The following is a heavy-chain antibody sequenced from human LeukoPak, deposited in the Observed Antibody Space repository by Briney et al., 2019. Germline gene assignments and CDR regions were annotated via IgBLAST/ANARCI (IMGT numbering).Heavy chain of an antibody. CDR3: ARARRGYSGYATH. Sequence: GGSLRLSCAASGFTFSSYAMSWVRQAPGKGLEWVSAISGSGGSTYYADSVKGRFTISRDNSKNTLYLQMNSLRAEDTAVYYCARARRGYSGYATHWGQGTLVTVSS. V-gene: IGHV3-23*01. CDR1: GFTFSSYA. CDR2: ISGSGGST. J-gene: IGHJ4*02. D-gene: IGHD5-12*01.